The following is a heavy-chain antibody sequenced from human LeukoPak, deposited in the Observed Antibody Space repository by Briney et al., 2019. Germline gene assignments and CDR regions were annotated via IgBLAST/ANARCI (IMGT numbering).Heavy chain of an antibody. CDR1: RDSISPNY. CDR3: ARHGPPRAEQLASLDS. CDR2: VYYTGST. J-gene: IGHJ5*01. D-gene: IGHD1-1*01. V-gene: IGHV4-59*08. Sequence: SETLSLTCSVSRDSISPNYWSWIRQPPGKGLEWIEYVYYTGSTNYNPSLKSRVTMSVDTSRNQFSLNLSSVTAADTAVYYCARHGPPRAEQLASLDSWGHGTLVTVSS.